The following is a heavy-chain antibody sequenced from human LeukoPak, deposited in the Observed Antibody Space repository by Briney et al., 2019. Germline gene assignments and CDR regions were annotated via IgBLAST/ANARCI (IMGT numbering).Heavy chain of an antibody. J-gene: IGHJ4*02. CDR3: TNGGRFGKRGLYY. CDR1: GFTIDYYA. Sequence: GGSMRLSCAASGFTIDYYAMHWGRQAPGTGLEWVSLISGDGGSTYSADSVKRRFTISRDNSRTSLYLQMNSLRTEDTALYYSTNGGRFGKRGLYYSGQRTLLSVSS. D-gene: IGHD1-26*01. CDR2: ISGDGGST. V-gene: IGHV3-43*02.